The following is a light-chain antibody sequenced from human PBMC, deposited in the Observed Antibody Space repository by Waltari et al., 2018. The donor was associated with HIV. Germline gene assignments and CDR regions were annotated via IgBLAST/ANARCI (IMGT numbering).Light chain of an antibody. CDR2: WAS. CDR1: PRRICYSDGKNY. Sequence: DIVMTQSPDSLTVSLVERATLNCKSSPRRICYSDGKNYLAWYQQRPGQPPSLLISWASNRESGVPDRFSGSGSGTDFTLTISSLQAEDVAVYYCQQYFYIPWTFGHGTKVEIK. J-gene: IGKJ1*01. V-gene: IGKV4-1*01. CDR3: QQYFYIPWT.